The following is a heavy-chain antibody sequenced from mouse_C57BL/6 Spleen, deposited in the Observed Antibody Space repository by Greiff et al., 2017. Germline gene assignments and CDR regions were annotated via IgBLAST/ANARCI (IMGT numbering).Heavy chain of an antibody. CDR1: GYTFTGYW. J-gene: IGHJ2*01. CDR2: ILPGSGST. CDR3: ARAGISPGRSSFDY. V-gene: IGHV1-9*01. D-gene: IGHD1-1*01. Sequence: QVQLKQSGAELMKPGASVKLSCKATGYTFTGYWIEWVKQRPGHGLEWIGEILPGSGSTNYNEKFKGKATFTADTSSNTAYMQLSSLTTEDSAIYDCARAGISPGRSSFDYWGQGTTLTVSS.